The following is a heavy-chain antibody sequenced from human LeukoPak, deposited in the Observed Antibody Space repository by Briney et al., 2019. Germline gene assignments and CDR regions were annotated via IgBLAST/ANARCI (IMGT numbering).Heavy chain of an antibody. J-gene: IGHJ4*02. D-gene: IGHD5-12*01. CDR2: ISSSGSTI. CDR1: GFTFSSYE. Sequence: GGSLRLSCAASGFTFSSYEMNWVRQAPGKGLEWVLYISSSGSTIYYADSVKGRFTISRDNAKNSLYLQMNSLRAEDTAVYYCARGRWLRLVDYWGQGTLVTVSS. V-gene: IGHV3-48*03. CDR3: ARGRWLRLVDY.